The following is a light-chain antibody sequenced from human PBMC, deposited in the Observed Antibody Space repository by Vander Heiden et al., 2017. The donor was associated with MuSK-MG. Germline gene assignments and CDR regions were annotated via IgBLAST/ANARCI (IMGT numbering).Light chain of an antibody. J-gene: IGKJ4*01. CDR2: EVS. CDR1: QSLLPSDGRTY. CDR3: RHSVQLPLT. Sequence: DIVMTQTPLSLSVTPGQPASISCKSSQSLLPSDGRTYLYWYLQRPGQPPQLLIHEVSNRFSGVPDRFSGSGSGTDFTLRISRVEAEDVGIYYCRHSVQLPLTFGGGTKVEIK. V-gene: IGKV2D-29*01.